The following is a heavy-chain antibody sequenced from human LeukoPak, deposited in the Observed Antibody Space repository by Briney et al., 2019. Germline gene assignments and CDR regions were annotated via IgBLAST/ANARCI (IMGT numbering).Heavy chain of an antibody. Sequence: PGGSLRLSCAASGXTFSSYSMNWVRQAPGKGLEWVSYIDSSSTTVLYADSVKGRFTISRDNAKNSLYLQMNSLRDEDTAVYYCARDHNWGLDHWGQGTLVTVSS. V-gene: IGHV3-48*02. CDR2: IDSSSTTV. D-gene: IGHD3-16*01. J-gene: IGHJ4*02. CDR1: GXTFSSYS. CDR3: ARDHNWGLDH.